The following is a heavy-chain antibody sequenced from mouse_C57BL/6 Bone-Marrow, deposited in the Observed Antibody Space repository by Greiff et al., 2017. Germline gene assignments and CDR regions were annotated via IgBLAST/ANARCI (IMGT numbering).Heavy chain of an antibody. CDR3: ARSVYYDYEDYAMDY. CDR2: IYPGDGDT. Sequence: QVQLQQSGPELVKPGASVKISCKASGYAFSSSWMNWVKQRPGKGLEWIGRIYPGDGDTNYNGKFKGKATLTADKSSSTAYMQLSSLTSEDSAVYFCARSVYYDYEDYAMDYWGQGTSVTVSS. CDR1: GYAFSSSW. D-gene: IGHD2-4*01. V-gene: IGHV1-82*01. J-gene: IGHJ4*01.